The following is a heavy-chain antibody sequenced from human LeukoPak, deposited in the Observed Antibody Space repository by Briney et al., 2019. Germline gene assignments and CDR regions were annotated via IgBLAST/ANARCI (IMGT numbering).Heavy chain of an antibody. V-gene: IGHV3-23*01. D-gene: IGHD4-23*01. J-gene: IGHJ4*02. CDR3: AKDATPFNSIWDYFDS. Sequence: YPGGSLRLSCAASGFTFSNYAMNWVRQAPRKGLEWVAGIGGGDDIHYADSVKGRFTGSRDDSKNTLYLQMSSLRIEDTAVYYCAKDATPFNSIWDYFDSWGQGTLVTVSA. CDR2: IGGGDDI. CDR1: GFTFSNYA.